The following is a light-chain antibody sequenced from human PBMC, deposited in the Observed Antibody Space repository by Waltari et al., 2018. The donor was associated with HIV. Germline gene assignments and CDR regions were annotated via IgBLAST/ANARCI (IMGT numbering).Light chain of an antibody. Sequence: IQMTQSPSTLSASVGDRVTITCRASQNITNHLAWYQQKSGKAPKLLIYKASSLERGVPSRFSGSGTGTEFSLTINSLQPADLAVYFCQQFQTFRTFGQGTEVE. V-gene: IGKV1-5*03. CDR1: QNITNH. J-gene: IGKJ1*01. CDR2: KAS. CDR3: QQFQTFRT.